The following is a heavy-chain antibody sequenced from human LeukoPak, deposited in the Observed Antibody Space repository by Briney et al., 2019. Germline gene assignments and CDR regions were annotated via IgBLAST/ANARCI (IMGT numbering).Heavy chain of an antibody. V-gene: IGHV3-21*01. CDR3: ARVGLPAYSNGGLEN. CDR1: GFSFSSYT. Sequence: PGGSLRPSCAASGFSFSSYTMNWVRQAPGKGLEWVSSISSRSTYIYYADSLKGRFTISRDNAKNSLYLQMNSLRAEDTAVYFCARVGLPAYSNGGLENWGQGTLVTVSS. J-gene: IGHJ4*02. D-gene: IGHD6-19*01. CDR2: ISSRSTYI.